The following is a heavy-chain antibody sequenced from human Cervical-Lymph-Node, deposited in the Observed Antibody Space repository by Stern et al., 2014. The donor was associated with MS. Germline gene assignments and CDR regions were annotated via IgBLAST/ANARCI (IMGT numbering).Heavy chain of an antibody. Sequence: EVQLLESGGGLVQPGGSLRLSCAASGFTFSSYDMRWVRQAPGKGLEWVSSISGGGDSTYYADSVKGRFTISRDNSRNTLYLQMNSLRAEDTAVYYCATRRDGYKVWDYWGQGTLVTVSS. J-gene: IGHJ4*02. CDR3: ATRRDGYKVWDY. V-gene: IGHV3-23*01. D-gene: IGHD5-24*01. CDR1: GFTFSSYD. CDR2: ISGGGDST.